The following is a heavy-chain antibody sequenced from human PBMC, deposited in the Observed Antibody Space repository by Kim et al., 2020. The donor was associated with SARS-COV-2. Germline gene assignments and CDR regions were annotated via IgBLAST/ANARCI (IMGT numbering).Heavy chain of an antibody. J-gene: IGHJ6*01. D-gene: IGHD3-3*01. CDR1: GGSFSGYY. CDR3: ARAGVGSGYYPGYYYGMDV. CDR2: IDHSGST. V-gene: IGHV4-34*01. Sequence: SETLSLTCAVSGGSFSGYYWNWIRQPPGKGLEWIGEIDHSGSTDYNPSLKSRLTISLDTSKNQFSLNLTSMTAADTAVYYCARAGVGSGYYPGYYYGMDV.